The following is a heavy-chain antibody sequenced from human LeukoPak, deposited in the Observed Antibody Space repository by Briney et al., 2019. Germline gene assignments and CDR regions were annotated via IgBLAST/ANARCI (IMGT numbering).Heavy chain of an antibody. D-gene: IGHD3-10*01. CDR2: LSGSGITT. Sequence: PGGSLRLSCAASGFTFSNSAMSWVRQAPGKGLEWVSTLSGSGITTYYADSVKGRFTISRDNSKNTLYLQMNSLRAEDTAVYYCAKVEDGSGSYYKGALGSWGQGTLVTVSS. CDR3: AKVEDGSGSYYKGALGS. CDR1: GFTFSNSA. J-gene: IGHJ5*02. V-gene: IGHV3-23*01.